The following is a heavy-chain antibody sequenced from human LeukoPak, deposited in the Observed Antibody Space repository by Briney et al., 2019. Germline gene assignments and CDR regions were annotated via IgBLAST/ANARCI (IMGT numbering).Heavy chain of an antibody. J-gene: IGHJ4*02. CDR3: AVLEMAQPAHDY. CDR1: GFTFSGYY. CDR2: ISYDGSNK. V-gene: IGHV3-30-3*01. D-gene: IGHD5-24*01. Sequence: GGSLRPSCAASGFTFSGYYMHWVRQAPGKGLEWVAVISYDGSNKYYADSVKGRFTISRDNSKNTLYLQMNSLRAEDTAVYYCAVLEMAQPAHDYWGQGTLVTVSS.